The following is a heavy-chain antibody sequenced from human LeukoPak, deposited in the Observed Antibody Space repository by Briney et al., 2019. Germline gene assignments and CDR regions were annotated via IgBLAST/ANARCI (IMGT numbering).Heavy chain of an antibody. CDR1: GYTFTSYG. CDR3: ARAALLYYYYGMDV. CDR2: ISAYNGNT. Sequence: ASVKVSCKASGYTFTSYGISWVRQAPGQGLEWMGWISAYNGNTNYAQKFQGRVTITADKSTSTAYMELSSLRSEDTAVYYCARAALLYYYYGMDVWGQGTTVTVSS. J-gene: IGHJ6*02. V-gene: IGHV1-18*01.